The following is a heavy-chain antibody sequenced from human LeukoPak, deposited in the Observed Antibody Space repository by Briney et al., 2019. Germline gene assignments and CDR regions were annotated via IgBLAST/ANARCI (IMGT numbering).Heavy chain of an antibody. J-gene: IGHJ4*02. Sequence: KPGGSLRLSCAASGFTVSRNYMSWIRQAPGKGLEWVSYISGSGSTIYYADSVKGRFTISRDNAKNSLYLQMNSLRAEDTAVYYCARVGSSSGYYFDYWGQGTLVTVSS. D-gene: IGHD6-19*01. CDR2: ISGSGSTI. CDR1: GFTVSRNY. V-gene: IGHV3-11*01. CDR3: ARVGSSSGYYFDY.